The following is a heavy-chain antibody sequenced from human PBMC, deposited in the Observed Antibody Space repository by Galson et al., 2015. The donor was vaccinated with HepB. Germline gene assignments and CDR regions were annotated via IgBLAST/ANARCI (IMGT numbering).Heavy chain of an antibody. D-gene: IGHD6-19*01. J-gene: IGHJ4*02. CDR3: AETRERRGQAVAVHFDY. V-gene: IGHV1-69*06. Sequence: SVKVSCKASGGTFSSYAISWVRQAPGQGLEWMGGIIPIFGTANYAQKFQGRVTITADKSTSTAYMELSSLRSEDTAVYYCAETRERRGQAVAVHFDYWGQGTLVTVSS. CDR2: IIPIFGTA. CDR1: GGTFSSYA.